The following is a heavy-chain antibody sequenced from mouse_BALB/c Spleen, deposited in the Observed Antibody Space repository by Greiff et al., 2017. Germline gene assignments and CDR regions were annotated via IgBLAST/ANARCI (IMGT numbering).Heavy chain of an antibody. Sequence: EVHLVESGGGLVQPGGSRKLSCAASGFTFSSFGMHWVRQAPEKGLEWVAYISSGSSTIYYADTVKGRFTISRDNPKNTLFLQMTSLRSEDTAMYYCARPSMITGAMDYWGQGTSVTVSS. V-gene: IGHV5-17*02. J-gene: IGHJ4*01. CDR1: GFTFSSFG. D-gene: IGHD2-4*01. CDR3: ARPSMITGAMDY. CDR2: ISSGSSTI.